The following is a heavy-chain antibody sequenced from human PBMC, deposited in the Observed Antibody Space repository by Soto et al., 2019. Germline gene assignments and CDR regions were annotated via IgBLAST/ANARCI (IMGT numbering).Heavy chain of an antibody. V-gene: IGHV3-43*01. CDR1: GFTFEDYS. CDR2: ITWDGGST. J-gene: IGHJ3*01. D-gene: IGHD3-3*01. Sequence: EVQLVESGGVVVQPGGSLRLSCAASGFTFEDYSMHWVRQAPGKGLEWVSLITWDGGSTYYADSVKGRFTISRDNTNNFLYLQMNSPRTEDTAFYYCAKDLRFSNFWGQGTMVSDSS. CDR3: AKDLRFSNF.